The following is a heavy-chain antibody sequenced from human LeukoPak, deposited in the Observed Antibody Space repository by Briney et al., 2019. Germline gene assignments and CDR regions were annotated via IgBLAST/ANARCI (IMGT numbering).Heavy chain of an antibody. CDR3: AKDLAAAVPNRAFDI. Sequence: PGGSLRLSCAASGFTFDDYAMHWVRQAPGKGLEWVSGISWKSGSIGYADSVKGRFTISRDNAKNSLYLQMNSLRAEDTALYYCAKDLAAAVPNRAFDIWGQGTMVTVSS. CDR1: GFTFDDYA. J-gene: IGHJ3*02. D-gene: IGHD6-13*01. V-gene: IGHV3-9*01. CDR2: ISWKSGSI.